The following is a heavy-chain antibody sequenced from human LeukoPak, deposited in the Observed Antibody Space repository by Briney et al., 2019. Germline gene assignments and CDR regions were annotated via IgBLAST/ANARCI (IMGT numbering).Heavy chain of an antibody. CDR3: ARGIMVGGYRPYYYYYMDV. Sequence: ASVKVSCKASGYTFTSYDINWVRQATGQGLEWMGWMNPNSGNTGYAQKFQGRVTMTRNTSISTAYMELSSLRSEDTAVYYCARGIMVGGYRPYYYYYMDVWGKGTTVTVSS. V-gene: IGHV1-8*01. CDR2: MNPNSGNT. D-gene: IGHD3-22*01. CDR1: GYTFTSYD. J-gene: IGHJ6*03.